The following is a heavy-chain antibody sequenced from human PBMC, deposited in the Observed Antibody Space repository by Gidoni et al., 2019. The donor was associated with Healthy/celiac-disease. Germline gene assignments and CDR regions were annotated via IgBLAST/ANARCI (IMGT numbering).Heavy chain of an antibody. CDR3: AILYGDYGIDY. Sequence: STYYNPSLKSRVTISVDTSKNQFSLKLSSVTAADTAVYYCAILYGDYGIDYWGQGTLVTVSS. J-gene: IGHJ4*02. CDR2: ST. D-gene: IGHD4-17*01. V-gene: IGHV4-39*01.